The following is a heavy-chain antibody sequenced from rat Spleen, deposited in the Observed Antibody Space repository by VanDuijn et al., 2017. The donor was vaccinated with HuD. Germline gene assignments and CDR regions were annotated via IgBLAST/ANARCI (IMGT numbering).Heavy chain of an antibody. CDR1: GYTFTSYD. J-gene: IGHJ2*01. V-gene: IGHV1-60*01. CDR3: ARSGSYDYFDY. CDR2: INPGSGGT. D-gene: IGHD1-3*01. Sequence: QVQLQQSGAELTKPGSSVKISCKASGYTFTSYDISWIKQRLGQALEWIGAINPGSGGTGYNEKFKGKATLTVDKSSSTAFMQLSSLTPEDTAVYYCARSGSYDYFDYWGQGVMVTVSS.